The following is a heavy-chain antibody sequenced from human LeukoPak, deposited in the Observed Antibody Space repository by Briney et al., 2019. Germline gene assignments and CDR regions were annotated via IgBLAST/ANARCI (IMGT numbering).Heavy chain of an antibody. V-gene: IGHV3-7*03. CDR1: GLFFSTNW. J-gene: IGHJ4*02. D-gene: IGHD1-26*01. CDR2: IKPDGRDK. CDR3: AKDRSIGTYYTFDS. Sequence: GGSLRLSCAASGLFFSTNWMSWVRQAPGKGLEWVATIKPDGRDKYYVDSVKGRFTMSRDNGKNTLYLQMSSLTAKDTAVYYCAKDRSIGTYYTFDSWGQGTLVTVSS.